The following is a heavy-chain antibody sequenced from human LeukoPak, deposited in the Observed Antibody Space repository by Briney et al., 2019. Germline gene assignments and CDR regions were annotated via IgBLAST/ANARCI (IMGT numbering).Heavy chain of an antibody. CDR3: GVGTNSYYFDY. CDR2: IYYSGSN. CDR1: GGSISGNY. J-gene: IGHJ4*02. V-gene: IGHV4-59*01. Sequence: PSETLSLTCTVSGGSISGNYWSWIRQPPGKGLEWIGYIYYSGSNNYNPSLKSRVTISLDTSKNQFSLKLSYVTAADTAVYYCGVGTNSYYFDYWGQGTLVTVSS. D-gene: IGHD1-26*01.